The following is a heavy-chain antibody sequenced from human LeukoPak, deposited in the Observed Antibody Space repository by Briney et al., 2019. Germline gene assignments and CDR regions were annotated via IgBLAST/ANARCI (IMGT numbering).Heavy chain of an antibody. J-gene: IGHJ3*02. CDR3: AKSWVVVPAAIAVDAFDI. CDR2: ISWNSDSR. V-gene: IGHV3-9*01. Sequence: GGSLRLSCAASGFTFDDYGMHWVRQAPGKGLEWVSGISWNSDSRGYADSVKGRFTISRDNSKNTLYLQMNSLRAEDTAVYYCAKSWVVVPAAIAVDAFDIWGQGTMVTVSS. D-gene: IGHD2-2*02. CDR1: GFTFDDYG.